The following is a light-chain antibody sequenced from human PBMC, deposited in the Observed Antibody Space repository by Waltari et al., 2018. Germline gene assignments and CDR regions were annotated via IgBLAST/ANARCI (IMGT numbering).Light chain of an antibody. V-gene: IGLV2-23*02. J-gene: IGLJ2*01. CDR2: EVN. CDR3: CSYAGTPRVV. Sequence: QSALTQPASVSGSPGQSITISRPGTNNALGSSNLVSWYQQHPGKAPKVIIFEVNKRPSGVSNRFSGSKSGNTASLTVSGLHPEDEADYYCCSYAGTPRVVFGGGTKLTVL. CDR1: NNALGSSNL.